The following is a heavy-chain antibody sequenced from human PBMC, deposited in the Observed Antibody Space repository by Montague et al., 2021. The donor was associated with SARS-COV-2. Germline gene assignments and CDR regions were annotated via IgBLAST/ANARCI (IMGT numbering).Heavy chain of an antibody. D-gene: IGHD6-19*01. J-gene: IGHJ4*02. Sequence: SETLSLTCTVSGGSISPYYWNWIRQPPGKGLEWIGYIYYTGGTKYNPSLKSRDSMSVDTSKNQFSLRLTSVGAADTAVYYCARIAMAATFDSWGQGALVTVSS. CDR3: ARIAMAATFDS. CDR1: GGSISPYY. CDR2: IYYTGGT. V-gene: IGHV4-59*13.